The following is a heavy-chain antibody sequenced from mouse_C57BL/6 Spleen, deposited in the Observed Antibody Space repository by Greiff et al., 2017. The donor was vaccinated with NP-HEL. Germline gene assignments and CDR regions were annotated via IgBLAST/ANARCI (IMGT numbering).Heavy chain of an antibody. CDR2: ISDGGSYT. Sequence: EVHLVESGGGLVKPGGSLKLSCAASGFTFSSYAMSWVRQTPEKRLEWVATISDGGSYTYYPDNVTGRFTISRDNAENNLYIQMRHLKSEDTAMYYSAREDYYGSSRYYYAMDYWGQGTSVTVSS. J-gene: IGHJ4*01. V-gene: IGHV5-4*01. D-gene: IGHD1-1*01. CDR1: GFTFSSYA. CDR3: AREDYYGSSRYYYAMDY.